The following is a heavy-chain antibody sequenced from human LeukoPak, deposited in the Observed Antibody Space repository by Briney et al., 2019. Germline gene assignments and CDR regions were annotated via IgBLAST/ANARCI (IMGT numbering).Heavy chain of an antibody. V-gene: IGHV3-11*04. CDR2: ISSVVTTI. Sequence: GGSLRLSCAASGFTFSDYYMSWIRQAPGKGLEWVSYISSVVTTIYYADSVKGRFTISRDNAKDSVYLQMNSLRAEDTAIYFCARGSARDVLTGYLLDNWGQGTLVTVSS. J-gene: IGHJ4*02. CDR1: GFTFSDYY. D-gene: IGHD3-9*01. CDR3: ARGSARDVLTGYLLDN.